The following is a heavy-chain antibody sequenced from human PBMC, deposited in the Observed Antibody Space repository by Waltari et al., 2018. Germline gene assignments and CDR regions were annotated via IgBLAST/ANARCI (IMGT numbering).Heavy chain of an antibody. V-gene: IGHV1-2*06. CDR3: ARETRKGGTKTGTDAFDI. Sequence: QVQLVQSGAEVTKPGASVKVSCKASGYTFTGYYMHWVRQAPGQGLEWMGRINPNSGGTNYAQKFQGRVTMTRDTSISTAYMELSRLRSDDTAVYYCARETRKGGTKTGTDAFDIWGQGTMVTVSS. D-gene: IGHD1-7*01. J-gene: IGHJ3*02. CDR1: GYTFTGYY. CDR2: INPNSGGT.